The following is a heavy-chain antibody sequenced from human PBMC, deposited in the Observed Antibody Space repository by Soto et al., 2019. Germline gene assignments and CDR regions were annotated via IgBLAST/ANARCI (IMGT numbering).Heavy chain of an antibody. D-gene: IGHD3-22*01. V-gene: IGHV3-23*01. Sequence: HPGGSQRLSCAASGFTFSSYALSWVRQAPGKGLDWVSAIASNGGTTYYADSVKGRFTISRDNSKNTLYLQMNSLRGEDTAVYYCAKRSRGPSGYFDCWGQGTQVTVSS. CDR3: AKRSRGPSGYFDC. CDR1: GFTFSSYA. CDR2: IASNGGTT. J-gene: IGHJ4*02.